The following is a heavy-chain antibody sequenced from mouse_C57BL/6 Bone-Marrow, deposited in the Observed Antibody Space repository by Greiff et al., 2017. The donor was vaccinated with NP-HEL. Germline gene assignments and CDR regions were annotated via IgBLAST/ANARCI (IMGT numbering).Heavy chain of an antibody. CDR2: ISDGGSYT. V-gene: IGHV5-4*01. D-gene: IGHD1-2*01. J-gene: IGHJ1*03. Sequence: EVQRVESGGGLVKPGGSLKLSCAASGFTFSSYAMSWVRQTPEKRLEWVATISDGGSYTYYPDNVKGRFTISRDNAKNNLYLQMSHLKSEDTAMYYCARDRYYGFYWYFDVWGTGTTVTVSS. CDR3: ARDRYYGFYWYFDV. CDR1: GFTFSSYA.